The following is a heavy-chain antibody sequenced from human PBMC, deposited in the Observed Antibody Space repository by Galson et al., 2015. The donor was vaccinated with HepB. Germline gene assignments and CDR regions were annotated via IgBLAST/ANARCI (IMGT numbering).Heavy chain of an antibody. D-gene: IGHD6-19*01. CDR2: INSDGSRT. J-gene: IGHJ4*02. CDR3: ARDPGLGWGSKFDY. V-gene: IGHV3-74*01. CDR1: GFTFSSFW. Sequence: SLRLSCAASGFTFSSFWMHWVRQAPGEGLVWVSHINSDGSRTTYADSVKGRFTISRDYAKNTVYLQMSRLRAEDTAGYYCARDPGLGWGSKFDYWGQGTLVTVSS.